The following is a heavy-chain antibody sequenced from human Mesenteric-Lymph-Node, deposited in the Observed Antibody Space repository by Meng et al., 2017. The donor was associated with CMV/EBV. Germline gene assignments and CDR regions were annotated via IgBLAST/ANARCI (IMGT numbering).Heavy chain of an antibody. CDR3: ARQGLYCSGGKCDAFDS. J-gene: IGHJ5*01. V-gene: IGHV4-39*01. CDR1: TGTGTYY. CDR2: IYDSGPP. Sequence: TGTGTYYWAWVRQSPGKGLEWIGSIYDSGPPSYTPSLKSRVSLSVDTSKNQFSLNLHSVTAADTAVYYCARQGLYCSGGKCDAFDSWGQGTLVTVSS. D-gene: IGHD2-15*01.